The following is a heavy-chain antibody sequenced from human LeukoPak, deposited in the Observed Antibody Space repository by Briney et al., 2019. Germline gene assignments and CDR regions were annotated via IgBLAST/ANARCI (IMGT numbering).Heavy chain of an antibody. D-gene: IGHD2-15*01. CDR1: GYTFTSYD. J-gene: IGHJ6*02. CDR2: MNPNSGNT. Sequence: ASVKVSCKASGYTFTSYDINWVRQATGQGLEWMGWMNPNSGNTGYAQKFQGRVTMTRNTSISTAYMELSSLRSEDTAVYYCARSYCSGGSCYWVRYYYYYGMDVRGQGTTVTVSS. CDR3: ARSYCSGGSCYWVRYYYYYGMDV. V-gene: IGHV1-8*01.